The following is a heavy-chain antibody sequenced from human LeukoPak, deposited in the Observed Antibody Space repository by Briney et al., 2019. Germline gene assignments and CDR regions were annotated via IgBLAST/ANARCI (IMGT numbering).Heavy chain of an antibody. CDR2: IYYSGST. CDR3: ARNVYYYDSSGYYGGVYYFDY. D-gene: IGHD3-22*01. V-gene: IGHV4-59*08. CDR1: SGSISSYY. J-gene: IGHJ4*02. Sequence: SETLSLTCTVSSGSISSYYWSWIRQPPGKGLEWIGYIYYSGSTNYNPSLKSRVTISVDTSKNQFSLKMSSVTAADTAVYYCARNVYYYDSSGYYGGVYYFDYWGQGTLVTVSS.